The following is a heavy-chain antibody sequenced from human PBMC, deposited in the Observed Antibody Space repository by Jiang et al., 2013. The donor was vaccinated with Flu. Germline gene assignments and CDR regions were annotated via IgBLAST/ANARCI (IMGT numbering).Heavy chain of an antibody. Sequence: VQLLESGGGVVQSGRSLRLSCVVSGFTFNIYAMHWVRQAPGKGLEWVAVVSYDGSNKFYADSVKGRFTISRDNSKNTLYLQMNSLRGEDTAVYFCAREEGATYYTFDYWGPGNPGHRLL. CDR1: GFTFNIYA. CDR2: VSYDGSNK. CDR3: AREEGATYYTFDY. D-gene: IGHD1-26*01. J-gene: IGHJ4*02. V-gene: IGHV3-30*04.